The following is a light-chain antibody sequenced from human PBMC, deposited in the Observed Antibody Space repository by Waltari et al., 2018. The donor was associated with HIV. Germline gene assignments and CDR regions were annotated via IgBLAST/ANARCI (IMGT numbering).Light chain of an antibody. CDR3: QAWDSSTAV. CDR2: QHS. CDR1: KLGDKY. J-gene: IGLJ2*01. V-gene: IGLV3-1*01. Sequence: SYELTQPPSVSVSPGQTASITCSGAKLGDKYACCYQQKPGETPWLVLYQHSKRPPGIPGRFSGASAGNTATLTISGTQAMDEADYYCQAWDSSTAVFGGGTKLTVL.